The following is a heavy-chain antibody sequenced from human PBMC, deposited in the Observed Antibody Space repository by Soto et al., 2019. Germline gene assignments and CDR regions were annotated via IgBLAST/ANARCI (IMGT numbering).Heavy chain of an antibody. V-gene: IGHV1-18*04. D-gene: IGHD1-7*01. Sequence: QFQLVQSGAEMKKPGASVKVSCKTSGYTFTNYGITLVRQAPGQGIEVVGWISAYTGHAYNAQKFHDIVILTTDTSTNTAYMEFRILRSYDTADSFAARCIGIDGTEGPGDDYCGKGTAGTVAS. CDR2: ISAYTGHA. CDR3: ARCIGIDGTEGPGDDY. CDR1: GYTFTNYG. J-gene: IGHJ4*02.